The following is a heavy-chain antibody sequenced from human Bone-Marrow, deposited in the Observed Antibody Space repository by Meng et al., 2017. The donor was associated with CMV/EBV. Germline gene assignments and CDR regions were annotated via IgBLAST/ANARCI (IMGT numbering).Heavy chain of an antibody. V-gene: IGHV3-11*04. Sequence: GGSLRLSCAASGFTFSDYYMSWIRQAPGKGLEWVSYISSSGSTIYYADSVKGRFTISRDNAKNSLYLQTNSLRAEDTAVYYCARGHILGDDAFDIWGQGTMVTVSS. CDR1: GFTFSDYY. CDR2: ISSSGSTI. J-gene: IGHJ3*02. CDR3: ARGHILGDDAFDI. D-gene: IGHD3-16*01.